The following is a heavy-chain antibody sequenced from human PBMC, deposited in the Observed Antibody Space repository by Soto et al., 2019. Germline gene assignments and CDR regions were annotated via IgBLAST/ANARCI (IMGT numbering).Heavy chain of an antibody. CDR2: ISSGSGYI. J-gene: IGHJ3*02. Sequence: KSGESLSLSCAASGFTFSNYNMNWVRQAPGKGLEWVSSISSGSGYINYADSLKGRFTISRDNAKNSLYLQMDSLRAEDTAVYYCAREPGDLDAFDIWGQGTMVTVSS. CDR3: AREPGDLDAFDI. D-gene: IGHD7-27*01. V-gene: IGHV3-21*01. CDR1: GFTFSNYN.